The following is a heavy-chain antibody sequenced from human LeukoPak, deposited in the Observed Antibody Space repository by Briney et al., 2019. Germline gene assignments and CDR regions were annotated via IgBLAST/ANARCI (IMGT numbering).Heavy chain of an antibody. D-gene: IGHD3-22*01. Sequence: PGGSLRLSCAASGFIFSDDWMHWVRQAPGKGLGWVARIDTDGSTTKYADSVKGRFTISRDNARNTLYLQMNSLRAEDTAVYFCGGGRRYDRTPSYFYMDVWGKGTTVTVSS. CDR2: IDTDGSTT. CDR1: GFIFSDDW. J-gene: IGHJ6*03. V-gene: IGHV3-74*03. CDR3: GGGRRYDRTPSYFYMDV.